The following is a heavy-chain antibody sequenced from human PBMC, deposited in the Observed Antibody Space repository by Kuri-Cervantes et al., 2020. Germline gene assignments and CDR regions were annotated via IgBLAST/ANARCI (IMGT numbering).Heavy chain of an antibody. D-gene: IGHD1-26*01. CDR1: GGSFSGYY. V-gene: IGHV4-34*01. Sequence: SETLSLTCAVYGGSFSGYYWSWIRQPPGKGLERIGEINHSGSTNYNPSLKSRVTISVDTSKNQFSLKLSSVTAADTAVYYCARVEWELHPRWFDPWGQGTLVTVSS. CDR2: INHSGST. J-gene: IGHJ5*02. CDR3: ARVEWELHPRWFDP.